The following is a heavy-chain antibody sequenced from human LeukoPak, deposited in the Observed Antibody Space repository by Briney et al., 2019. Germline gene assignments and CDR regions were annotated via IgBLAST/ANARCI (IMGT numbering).Heavy chain of an antibody. CDR2: INHSEST. V-gene: IGHV4-34*01. D-gene: IGHD3-10*01. CDR3: ARYPYYYGSGSYDY. J-gene: IGHJ4*02. CDR1: GGSFSGYY. Sequence: SETLSLTCALYGGSFSGYYWSWIRQPPGKGLEWIGEINHSESTNYNPSLKSRVTISVDTSKNQFSLKLSSVTAADTAVYYCARYPYYYGSGSYDYWGQGTLVTVSS.